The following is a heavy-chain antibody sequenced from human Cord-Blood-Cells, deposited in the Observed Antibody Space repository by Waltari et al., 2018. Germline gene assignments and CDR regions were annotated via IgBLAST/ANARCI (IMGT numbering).Heavy chain of an antibody. CDR2: INPNSGGT. Sequence: QAQLVQSAAAVQKPGASVPVPCQASGYTLTSYFMHSVRLAPGQGLEWMGWINPNSGGTHYAQKFQGRVTMTRDTSSSTAYMELSRLRSGDTAVYYCARGRYTDWGSQLGWFDPWGQGTLVTVSS. V-gene: IGHV1-2*02. CDR3: ARGRYTDWGSQLGWFDP. CDR1: GYTLTSYF. D-gene: IGHD3-16*02. J-gene: IGHJ5*02.